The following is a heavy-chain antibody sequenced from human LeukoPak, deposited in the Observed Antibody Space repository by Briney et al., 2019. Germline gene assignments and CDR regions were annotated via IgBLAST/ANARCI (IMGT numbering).Heavy chain of an antibody. CDR1: GFTFSTYA. D-gene: IGHD3-10*01. J-gene: IGHJ4*02. CDR3: VRDDFNRGDLFDH. CDR2: ISYDGGNK. Sequence: GGSLRLSCAASGFTFSTYAMHWVRQAPGKGLEWVALISYDGGNKYYADSVKGRFAISRDNSKNTLYLQMNSLRAEDTAVYYCVRDDFNRGDLFDHWGQGTLATVPS. V-gene: IGHV3-30*09.